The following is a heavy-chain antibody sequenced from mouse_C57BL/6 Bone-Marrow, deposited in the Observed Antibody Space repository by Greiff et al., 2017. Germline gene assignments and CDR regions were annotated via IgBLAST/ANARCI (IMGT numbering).Heavy chain of an antibody. CDR2: IYPGSGST. V-gene: IGHV1-55*01. CDR3: ATLYYYGSRENAMED. D-gene: IGHD1-1*01. Sequence: QVQLQQPGAELVKPGASVKMSCKASGYTFTSYWITWVKQRPGQGLEWIGDIYPGSGSTNYNEKFKSKATLTVDTSSSTAYMQLSSLTSEDCAVYYCATLYYYGSRENAMEDWGQGTSVTVSA. J-gene: IGHJ4*01. CDR1: GYTFTSYW.